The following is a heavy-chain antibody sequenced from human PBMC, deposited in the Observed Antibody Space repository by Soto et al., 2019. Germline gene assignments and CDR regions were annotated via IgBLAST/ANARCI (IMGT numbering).Heavy chain of an antibody. V-gene: IGHV3-21*01. CDR2: ISSSSSYI. Sequence: GGSLRLSCAASGFTFSSYSMNWVRQAPGKGLEWVSSISSSSSYIYYADSVKGRFTISRDNAKNSLYLQMNSLRAEDTAVYYCARDMGRGYSYGFYYWGQGTLVTVSS. J-gene: IGHJ4*02. CDR3: ARDMGRGYSYGFYY. D-gene: IGHD5-18*01. CDR1: GFTFSSYS.